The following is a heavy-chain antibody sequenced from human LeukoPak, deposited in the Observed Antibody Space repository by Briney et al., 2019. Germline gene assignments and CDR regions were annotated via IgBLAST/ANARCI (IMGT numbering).Heavy chain of an antibody. CDR1: GYTFTSYG. J-gene: IGHJ6*03. Sequence: ASVKVSCKASGYTFTSYGISWVRQAPGQGLEWMGWISAYNGNTNYAQKLQGRVTMTTDTSTSTAYMELRSLRSDDTAVYYCARGVRRFLEWVSMDVWGKGTTVTVSS. V-gene: IGHV1-18*01. CDR3: ARGVRRFLEWVSMDV. CDR2: ISAYNGNT. D-gene: IGHD3-3*01.